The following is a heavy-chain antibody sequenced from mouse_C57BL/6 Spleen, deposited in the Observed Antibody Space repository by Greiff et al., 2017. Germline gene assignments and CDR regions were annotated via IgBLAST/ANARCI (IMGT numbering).Heavy chain of an antibody. CDR2: IYPGDGDT. J-gene: IGHJ3*01. V-gene: IGHV1-80*01. Sequence: QVQLKESGAELVKPGASVKISCKASGYAFSSSWMNWVKQRPGKGLEWIGQIYPGDGDTNYNGKFKGKATLTADKSSSTAYMQLSSLTSEDSAVYFCARGGELLFAYWGQGTLVTVSA. CDR1: GYAFSSSW. CDR3: ARGGELLFAY.